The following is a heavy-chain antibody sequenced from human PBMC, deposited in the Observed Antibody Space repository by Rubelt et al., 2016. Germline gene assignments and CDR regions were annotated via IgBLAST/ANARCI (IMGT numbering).Heavy chain of an antibody. CDR2: ISSSSRYE. CDR3: AKGLGSGWGLDY. J-gene: IGHJ4*02. V-gene: IGHV3-21*01. Sequence: VQLVESGGGVVQHGRSLRLSCAASGFTFSTYSMNWVRQAPGKGLEWVSSISSSSRYESYGEYVKGRFTISRDNAKNSLDLQMNSLRDEDTAVYYCAKGLGSGWGLDYWGQGTLVTVSS. D-gene: IGHD6-19*01. CDR1: GFTFSTYS.